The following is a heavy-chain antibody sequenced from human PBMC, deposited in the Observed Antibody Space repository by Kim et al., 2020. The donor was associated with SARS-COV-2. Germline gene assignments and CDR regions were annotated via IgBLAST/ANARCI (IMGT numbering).Heavy chain of an antibody. J-gene: IGHJ6*02. CDR1: GYSFINYW. V-gene: IGHV5-10-1*01. CDR2: IDPSDSHT. D-gene: IGHD1-26*01. Sequence: GESLKISCKGSGYSFINYWITWVRQMPGKGLAWMGTIDPSDSHTNYSPSFQGHVTISVDKSINTAYLQWGSLKASDTAIYYCAKGDDIVSYGMAVWGQGTTVTVSS. CDR3: AKGDDIVSYGMAV.